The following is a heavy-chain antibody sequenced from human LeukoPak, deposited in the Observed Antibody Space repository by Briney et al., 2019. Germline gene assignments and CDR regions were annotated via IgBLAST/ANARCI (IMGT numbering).Heavy chain of an antibody. V-gene: IGHV3-30*02. CDR1: GFTFSSYG. Sequence: GGSLRLSCAASGFTFSSYGMHWVRQAPGKGLEWVAFIRYDGSNKYYADSVKGRFTISRDNSKNTLYLQMNSLRAEDTAVYYCARDTAVAGGSWFDPWGQGTLVTVSS. CDR3: ARDTAVAGGSWFDP. J-gene: IGHJ5*02. CDR2: IRYDGSNK. D-gene: IGHD6-19*01.